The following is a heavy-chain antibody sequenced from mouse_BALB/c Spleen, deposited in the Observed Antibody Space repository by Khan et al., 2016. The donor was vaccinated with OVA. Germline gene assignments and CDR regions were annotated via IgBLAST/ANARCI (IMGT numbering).Heavy chain of an antibody. J-gene: IGHJ3*01. Sequence: VQLKESGPSLVKPSQTLSLTCSVTGDSITTGYWNWIRKFPGNKLEYMGYIIYTGYTYYNPSLKSRISITRHTSNNQYYLQLNSVTDEDTATYYSARSTYRYAFVYWGQGTLVTVSA. D-gene: IGHD2-14*01. CDR2: IIYTGYT. CDR3: ARSTYRYAFVY. V-gene: IGHV3-8*02. CDR1: GDSITTGY.